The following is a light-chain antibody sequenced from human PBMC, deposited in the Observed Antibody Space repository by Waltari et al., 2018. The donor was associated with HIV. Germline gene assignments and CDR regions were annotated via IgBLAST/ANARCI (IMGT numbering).Light chain of an antibody. CDR2: KND. CDR1: SSNIGSND. J-gene: IGLJ3*02. Sequence: QSVLTQSPSASGTPGQKVTISCSGSSSNIGSNDIFWYQQLPGAAPKLLMFKNDQRPSGVPARFPGSKSGTSGSLAISGLRSEDEADYTCATWDDSLSGVVFGGGTKLNVL. CDR3: ATWDDSLSGVV. V-gene: IGLV1-47*01.